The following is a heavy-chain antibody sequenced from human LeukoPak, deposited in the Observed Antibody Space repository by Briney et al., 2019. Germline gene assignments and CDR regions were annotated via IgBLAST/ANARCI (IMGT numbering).Heavy chain of an antibody. D-gene: IGHD1-26*01. CDR2: IYSGGST. CDR1: GFTFDDYA. J-gene: IGHJ4*02. Sequence: PGRSLRLSCAASGFTFDDYAMHWVRQAPGKGLEWVSVIYSGGSTYYADSVKGRFTISRDNSKNTLYLQMNSLRAEDTAVYYCAREFSGSYSFDYWGQGTLVTVSS. V-gene: IGHV3-66*02. CDR3: AREFSGSYSFDY.